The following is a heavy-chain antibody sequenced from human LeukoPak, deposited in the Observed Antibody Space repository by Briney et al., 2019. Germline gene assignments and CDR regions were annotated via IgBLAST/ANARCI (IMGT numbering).Heavy chain of an antibody. CDR2: IYTSGST. Sequence: KPSETLSLTCSVSGGSISGRRYYWSWIRQPAGKGLEWIGRIYTSGSTNYNPSLKSRVTMSVDTSKNQFSLKLSSVTAADTAVYYCARSWLAHFDYWGQGTLVTVSS. CDR3: ARSWLAHFDY. V-gene: IGHV4-61*02. CDR1: GGSISGRRYY. D-gene: IGHD6-19*01. J-gene: IGHJ4*02.